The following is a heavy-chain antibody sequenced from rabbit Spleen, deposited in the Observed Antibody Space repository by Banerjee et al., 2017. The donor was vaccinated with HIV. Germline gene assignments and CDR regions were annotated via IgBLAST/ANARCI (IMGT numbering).Heavy chain of an antibody. J-gene: IGHJ4*01. CDR3: ARNGAGSNFAFKL. V-gene: IGHV1S40*01. CDR1: GIDFSFYYY. Sequence: QSLEESGGDLVKPGASLTLTCTASGIDFSFYYYMCWVRQAPGKGLEWIACIYAGGSGTNYYASWAKGRFTISKTSSTTVTLQMTSLTAADTATYFCARNGAGSNFAFKLWGQGTLVTVS. CDR2: IYAGGSGTN. D-gene: IGHD4-2*01.